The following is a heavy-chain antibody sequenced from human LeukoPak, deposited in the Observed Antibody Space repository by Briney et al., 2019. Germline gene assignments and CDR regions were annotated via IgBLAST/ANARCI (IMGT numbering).Heavy chain of an antibody. D-gene: IGHD6-6*01. CDR1: GYTFTGYY. CDR3: ARVSTSIAARLWFDP. Sequence: ASVKVSCKASGYTFTGYYMHWVRQAPGQGLEWMGWINPNSGGTNYAQKFQGRVTMTRDTSISTAYMELSRLRSDDTAVYYCARVSTSIAARLWFDPWGQGTLVTVSS. V-gene: IGHV1-2*02. CDR2: INPNSGGT. J-gene: IGHJ5*02.